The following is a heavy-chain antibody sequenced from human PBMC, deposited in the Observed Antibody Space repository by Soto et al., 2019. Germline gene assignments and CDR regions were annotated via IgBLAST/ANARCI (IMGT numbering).Heavy chain of an antibody. D-gene: IGHD3-9*01. V-gene: IGHV3-23*01. CDR1: GFTFSSYA. Sequence: EVQLLESGGGLVQPGGSVRLSCAASGFTFSSYAMSWVRQAPGKGLEWVSAISGSGGSTYYADSVKGRFTISRDNSKNTLYLQMNSLRAEDTAVYYCASPRGLRYFDWLLDDAFDIWGQGTMVTVSS. CDR2: ISGSGGST. CDR3: ASPRGLRYFDWLLDDAFDI. J-gene: IGHJ3*02.